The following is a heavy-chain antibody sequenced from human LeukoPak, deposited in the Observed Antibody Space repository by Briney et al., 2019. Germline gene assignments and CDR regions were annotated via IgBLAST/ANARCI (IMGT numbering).Heavy chain of an antibody. Sequence: SETLSLTCTVSGGSISSSYWSWIRQPPGKGLEWIGYIYYSGSTNYNPSLKSRVTISVDTSKNQFSLNLSSVTAADTAVYYCARQVVGAPFDNWGQGTLVTVSS. J-gene: IGHJ4*02. CDR3: ARQVVGAPFDN. CDR1: GGSISSSY. D-gene: IGHD1-26*01. V-gene: IGHV4-59*08. CDR2: IYYSGST.